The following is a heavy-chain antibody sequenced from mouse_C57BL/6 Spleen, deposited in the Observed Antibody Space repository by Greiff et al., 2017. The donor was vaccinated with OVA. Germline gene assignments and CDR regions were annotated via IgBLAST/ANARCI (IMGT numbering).Heavy chain of an antibody. J-gene: IGHJ2*01. Sequence: QVHVKQSGAELVKPGASVKLSCKASGYTFTEYTIHWVKQRSGQGLEWIGWFYPGSGSIKYNEKFKDKATLTADKSSSTVYMELSRLTSEDSAVYFCARHEKGYYYFDYWGQGTTLTVSS. CDR3: ARHEKGYYYFDY. CDR2: FYPGSGSI. V-gene: IGHV1-62-2*01. D-gene: IGHD2-3*01. CDR1: GYTFTEYT.